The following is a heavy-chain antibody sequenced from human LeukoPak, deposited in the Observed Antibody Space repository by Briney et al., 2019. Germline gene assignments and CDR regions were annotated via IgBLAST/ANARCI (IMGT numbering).Heavy chain of an antibody. CDR3: ARVRRCSGGSCYSGWFDP. Sequence: PSVKVSCKASGYTFTGYYMHWVRQAPGQGLEWMGWINPNSGGTNYAQKFQGRVTMTRDTSISTAYMELSRLRSDDTAVYYCARVRRCSGGSCYSGWFDPWGQGTLATVSS. CDR2: INPNSGGT. D-gene: IGHD2-15*01. V-gene: IGHV1-2*02. CDR1: GYTFTGYY. J-gene: IGHJ5*02.